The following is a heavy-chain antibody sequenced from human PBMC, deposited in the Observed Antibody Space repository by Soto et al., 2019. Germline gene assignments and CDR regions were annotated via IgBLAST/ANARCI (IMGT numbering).Heavy chain of an antibody. Sequence: PGGSLRLSCAASGFTFSSYAMSWVRQAPGKGLEWVSAISGSGGSTYYADSVKGRFTISRDNSKNTLYLQMNSLRAEDTAVYYCGLVYYDFWSGYQTASNWFDPWGQGTLVTVSS. V-gene: IGHV3-23*01. CDR2: ISGSGGST. CDR1: GFTFSSYA. CDR3: GLVYYDFWSGYQTASNWFDP. J-gene: IGHJ5*02. D-gene: IGHD3-3*01.